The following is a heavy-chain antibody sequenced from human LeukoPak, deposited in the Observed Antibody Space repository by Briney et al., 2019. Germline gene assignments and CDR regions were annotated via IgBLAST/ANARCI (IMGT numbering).Heavy chain of an antibody. CDR3: AKVRGYCSGGSCPTAYYFDY. J-gene: IGHJ4*02. V-gene: IGHV3-30*02. CDR1: GFTFSSYG. Sequence: GGSLRLSCAASGFTFSSYGMHWVRQAPGKGLEWVAFIRYDGSNKYYADSVKGRFTISRDNSKNTLYLQMNSLRAEDTAVYYSAKVRGYCSGGSCPTAYYFDYWGQGTLVTVSS. D-gene: IGHD2-15*01. CDR2: IRYDGSNK.